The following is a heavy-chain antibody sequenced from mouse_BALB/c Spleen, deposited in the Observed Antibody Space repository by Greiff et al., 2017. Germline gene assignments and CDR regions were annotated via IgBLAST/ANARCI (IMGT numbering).Heavy chain of an antibody. CDR2: IWSGGST. V-gene: IGHV2-2*02. D-gene: IGHD1-2*01. CDR1: GFSLTSYG. J-gene: IGHJ4*01. Sequence: QVQLKESGPGLVQPSQSLSITCTVSGFSLTSYGVHWVRQSPGKGLEWLGVIWSGGSTDYNAAFISRLSISKDNSKSQVFFKMNSLQANDTAIYYCARNVYYGYGAMDYWGQGTSVTVSS. CDR3: ARNVYYGYGAMDY.